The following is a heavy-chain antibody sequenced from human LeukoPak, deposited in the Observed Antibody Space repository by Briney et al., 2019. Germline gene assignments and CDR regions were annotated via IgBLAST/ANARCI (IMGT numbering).Heavy chain of an antibody. CDR1: GYTFTSYG. D-gene: IGHD3-3*01. CDR3: ARDPSTKSITIFGVVNSYYYYGMDV. V-gene: IGHV1-18*01. CDR2: ISAYNGNT. Sequence: ASVKVSCKASGYTFTSYGISWVRQAPGQGLEWMGWISAYNGNTNYAQKLQGRVTMTTDTSTGTAYMELRSLRSDDTAVYYCARDPSTKSITIFGVVNSYYYYGMDVWGQGTTVTVSS. J-gene: IGHJ6*02.